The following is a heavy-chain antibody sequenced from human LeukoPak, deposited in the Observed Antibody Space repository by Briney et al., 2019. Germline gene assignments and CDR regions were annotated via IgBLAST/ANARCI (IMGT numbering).Heavy chain of an antibody. CDR2: IYTSGST. CDR3: ARVIAAAGMNCFDP. J-gene: IGHJ5*02. Sequence: SETLSLTCTVSGGSISSGSYYWSRIRQPAGKGLEWIGRIYTSGSTNYNPSLKSRVTISIDTSKTQFSLKLSSVTAADTAVYHCARVIAAAGMNCFDPWGQGTLVTVSS. D-gene: IGHD6-13*01. V-gene: IGHV4-61*02. CDR1: GGSISSGSYY.